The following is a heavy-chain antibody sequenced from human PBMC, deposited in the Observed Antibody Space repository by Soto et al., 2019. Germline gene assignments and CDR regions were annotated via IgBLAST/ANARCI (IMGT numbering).Heavy chain of an antibody. CDR3: ARGSPTFFRFDP. V-gene: IGHV3-21*01. CDR2: ISTSSSYI. J-gene: IGHJ5*02. Sequence: GGSLRLSCEASGLTFRSYSMNWVRQAPGKGPEWVSGISTSSSYIYYADSVKGRFTISRDNAKNSLYLEMNSLRVEDTAVYYCARGSPTFFRFDPWGQGTLVTVSS. CDR1: GLTFRSYS.